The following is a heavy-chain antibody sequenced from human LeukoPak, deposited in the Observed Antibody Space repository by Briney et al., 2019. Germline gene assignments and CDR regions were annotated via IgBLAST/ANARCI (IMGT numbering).Heavy chain of an antibody. CDR2: INSGGSAT. D-gene: IGHD2-21*02. J-gene: IGHJ3*02. Sequence: PGGSLSLSCAASGFIFSSYDMNWVRQVPGRGLEWISLINSGGSATYYPDSVKGRFTIARDNAKNSLYLQMNSLRADDTAIYYCAASGVVTGSPHACDIWGQGTIVTVSS. CDR1: GFIFSSYD. V-gene: IGHV3-48*03. CDR3: AASGVVTGSPHACDI.